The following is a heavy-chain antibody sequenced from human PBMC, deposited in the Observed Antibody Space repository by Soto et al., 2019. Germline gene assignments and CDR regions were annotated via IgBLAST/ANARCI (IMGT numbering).Heavy chain of an antibody. Sequence: QVQLVESGGGVVQPGRSLRLSCAASGFTFSSYGMHWVRQAPGKGLEWVAVISYDGSNKYYADSVKGRFTISRDNSKNTLYLQMNSLRAEDTAVYYCAKDFHRYNCNIVDNWGQGTLVTVSS. J-gene: IGHJ4*02. D-gene: IGHD1-20*01. CDR3: AKDFHRYNCNIVDN. V-gene: IGHV3-30*18. CDR1: GFTFSSYG. CDR2: ISYDGSNK.